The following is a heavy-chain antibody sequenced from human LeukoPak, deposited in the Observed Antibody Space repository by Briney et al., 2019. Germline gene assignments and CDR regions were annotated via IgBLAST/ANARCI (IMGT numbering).Heavy chain of an antibody. Sequence: PGGSLRLSCAASGFTVSNNYMSWVRQAPGKGLEWVSIIYSGGSTYYADSVKGRFTISRDNSKNTLHLQMKSLRADDTAVYYCGSSPYVWGVDHWGAGNPVTVSS. CDR1: GFTVSNNY. CDR3: GSSPYVWGVDH. J-gene: IGHJ4*02. V-gene: IGHV3-53*01. D-gene: IGHD3-16*01. CDR2: IYSGGST.